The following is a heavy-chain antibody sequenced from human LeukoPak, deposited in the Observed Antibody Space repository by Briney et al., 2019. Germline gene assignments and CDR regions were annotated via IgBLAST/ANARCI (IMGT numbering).Heavy chain of an antibody. J-gene: IGHJ4*02. D-gene: IGHD3-16*01. Sequence: SETLSLTCTVSGGSIINYYWSWIRQSPGKGLEWIGYIYYNGKSNYNPSLESRVTILLHTSRNQFSLKLSSVTPADTAVYFCARGETAMITDLYYFDYWGQGTLVTVSS. CDR3: ARGETAMITDLYYFDY. V-gene: IGHV4-59*01. CDR2: IYYNGKS. CDR1: GGSIINYY.